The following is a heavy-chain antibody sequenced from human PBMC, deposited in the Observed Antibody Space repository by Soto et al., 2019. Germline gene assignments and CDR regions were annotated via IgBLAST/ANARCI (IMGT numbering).Heavy chain of an antibody. Sequence: QMQLVQSGPEVKKPGTSVKVSCKASGCTFTSSSIQLLRQARGQRLEWIGWIVVGSGNTNHAQKFQERVSITRDMSTSSAYFDRSRLRAGDRAGYYRSAEEYYYDSSFSVGVAYWGQGTLVTVS. CDR2: IVVGSGNT. CDR3: SAEEYYYDSSFSVGVAY. V-gene: IGHV1-58*02. D-gene: IGHD3-22*01. J-gene: IGHJ4*02. CDR1: GCTFTSSS.